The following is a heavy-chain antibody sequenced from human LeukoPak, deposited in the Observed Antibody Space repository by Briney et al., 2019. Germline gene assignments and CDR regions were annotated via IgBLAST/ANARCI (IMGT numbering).Heavy chain of an antibody. CDR1: GYTFSDYD. Sequence: GASVKVSCKASGYTFSDYDMHWVRQAPGQGLAWMGWINPNSGGTNYAQKLQGRVTMTRDMSISTAYMEVSRLTSDDTAVYYCARATIADSSTYYIDYWGLGTLVTVSS. V-gene: IGHV1-2*02. CDR3: ARATIADSSTYYIDY. J-gene: IGHJ4*02. CDR2: INPNSGGT. D-gene: IGHD3-22*01.